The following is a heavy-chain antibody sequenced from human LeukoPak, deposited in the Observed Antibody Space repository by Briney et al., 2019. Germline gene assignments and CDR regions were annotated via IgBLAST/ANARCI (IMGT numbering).Heavy chain of an antibody. CDR2: IIPIFGTA. D-gene: IGHD5-24*01. V-gene: IGHV1-69*05. CDR1: GGTFSSYA. J-gene: IGHJ3*02. Sequence: GASVKVSCKASGGTFSSYAISWVRQAPGQGLEWMGGIIPIFGTANYAQKFQGRVTITTDESTSTAYMELSSLRSEDTAVYYCARDRGDGYNQGNAFDIWGQGTMVTVSS. CDR3: ARDRGDGYNQGNAFDI.